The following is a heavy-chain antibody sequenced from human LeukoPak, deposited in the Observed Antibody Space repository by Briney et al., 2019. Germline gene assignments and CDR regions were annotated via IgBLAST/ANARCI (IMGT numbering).Heavy chain of an antibody. J-gene: IGHJ4*02. Sequence: GGSLRLSCAASGFTFSSYAMSWVRLAPGKGLEWVSAISGSGGSTYYADSVKGRFTISRDNSKNTLYLQMNSLRAEDTAVYYCAKGIPAPTYYYDSSGYSTFDYWGQGTLVTVSS. CDR1: GFTFSSYA. CDR2: ISGSGGST. CDR3: AKGIPAPTYYYDSSGYSTFDY. V-gene: IGHV3-23*01. D-gene: IGHD3-22*01.